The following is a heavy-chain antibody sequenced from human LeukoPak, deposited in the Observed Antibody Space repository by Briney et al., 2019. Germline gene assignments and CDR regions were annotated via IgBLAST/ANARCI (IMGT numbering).Heavy chain of an antibody. J-gene: IGHJ5*02. CDR2: ISSSSASI. Sequence: PGGCLRLSCAPSGFTFSSYSMNWVRQAPGKGLELVSSISSSSASISYADAVKGRFTISRDNAKHSLYLQMTSLSAEDTAVRFCARTTVTPSWFDPWLQGTLVTVSS. CDR1: GFTFSSYS. D-gene: IGHD4-17*01. V-gene: IGHV3-21*01. CDR3: ARTTVTPSWFDP.